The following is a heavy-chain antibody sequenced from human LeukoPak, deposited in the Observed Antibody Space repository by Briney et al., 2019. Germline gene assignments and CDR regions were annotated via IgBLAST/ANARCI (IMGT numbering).Heavy chain of an antibody. V-gene: IGHV4-30-4*01. J-gene: IGHJ4*02. Sequence: SETLSLTCTVSGGSISSGDYYWSWIRQPPGKGLEWIGYIYYSGSTYYNPSLKSRVTISVDTPKNQFSLKLSSVTAADTAVYYCASFVVVTAIDYFDYWGQGTLVTVSS. CDR1: GGSISSGDYY. D-gene: IGHD2-21*02. CDR3: ASFVVVTAIDYFDY. CDR2: IYYSGST.